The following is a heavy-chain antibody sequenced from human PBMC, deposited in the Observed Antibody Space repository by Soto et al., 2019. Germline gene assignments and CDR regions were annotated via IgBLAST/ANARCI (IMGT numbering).Heavy chain of an antibody. V-gene: IGHV1-8*01. J-gene: IGHJ4*02. D-gene: IGHD3-10*01. CDR1: GNTFTSYD. Sequence: ASVKVFCKASGNTFTSYDINWVRQATGHGLEWMGWINPNSGNIGYAQKFQGRVTMTRDTAIRTAYMEVSRLRSDDTAVYYCARGRASGSYYLLDYWGQGTLVTVS. CDR2: INPNSGNI. CDR3: ARGRASGSYYLLDY.